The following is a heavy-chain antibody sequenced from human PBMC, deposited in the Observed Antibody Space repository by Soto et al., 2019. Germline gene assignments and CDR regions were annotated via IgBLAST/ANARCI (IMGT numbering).Heavy chain of an antibody. D-gene: IGHD2-2*01. Sequence: PSETLSLTCAVYGGSFSGYYWSWIRQPPGKGLEWIGEINHSGSTNYNPSLKSRVTISVDTSKNQFSLKLSSVTAADTAVYYCARVVVGRMDVWGKGTTVPVSS. CDR2: INHSGST. CDR1: GGSFSGYY. CDR3: ARVVVGRMDV. J-gene: IGHJ6*03. V-gene: IGHV4-34*01.